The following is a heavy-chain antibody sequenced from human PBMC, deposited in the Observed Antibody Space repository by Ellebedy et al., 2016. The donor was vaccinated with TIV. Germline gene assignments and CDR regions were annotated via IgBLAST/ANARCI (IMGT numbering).Heavy chain of an antibody. V-gene: IGHV1-2*04. CDR3: ARDHSSRRTAWWFDP. Sequence: AASVKVSCKASGFTFTDYYLHWVRQAPGQGLEWVGRINVNTGATNYAQKFQGWVTMTRDTSISTAYMELSRLRSEDTAVYYCARDHSSRRTAWWFDPWGQGTLVTVSS. J-gene: IGHJ5*02. CDR1: GFTFTDYY. CDR2: INVNTGAT.